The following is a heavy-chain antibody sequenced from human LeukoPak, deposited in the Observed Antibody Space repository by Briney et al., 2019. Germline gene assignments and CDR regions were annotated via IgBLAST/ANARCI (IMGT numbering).Heavy chain of an antibody. D-gene: IGHD3-10*01. Sequence: GGSLRLSCPAPGLTFSSYWMSWVGQAQGKGREGVPNIKKDGSEKYYVDSVKGRFTISRDNAKNSLYLQMNSLRAEDTAVYYCARDKVGSGNHYYYGMDVWGQGTTVTVSS. V-gene: IGHV3-7*01. CDR3: ARDKVGSGNHYYYGMDV. CDR2: IKKDGSEK. J-gene: IGHJ6*02. CDR1: GLTFSSYW.